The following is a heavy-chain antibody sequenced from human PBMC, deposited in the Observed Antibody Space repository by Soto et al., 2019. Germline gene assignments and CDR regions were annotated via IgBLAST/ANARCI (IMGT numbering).Heavy chain of an antibody. Sequence: EVQLLESGGGLVQPGGSLRLSCAASGFTFSSYAMSWVRQAPGKGLEWVSVISGSGGSTYYADSVKGRFTISRDNSKNTLYRQMNSLRAEDTAVYYCARRSSSWDFDYWGQGTLVTVSS. J-gene: IGHJ4*02. CDR3: ARRSSSWDFDY. D-gene: IGHD6-13*01. V-gene: IGHV3-23*01. CDR1: GFTFSSYA. CDR2: ISGSGGST.